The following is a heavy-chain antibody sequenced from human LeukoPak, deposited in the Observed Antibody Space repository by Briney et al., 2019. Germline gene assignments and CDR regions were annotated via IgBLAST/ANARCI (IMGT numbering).Heavy chain of an antibody. V-gene: IGHV4-34*01. CDR3: AREGDGYNSIDFVYFDY. CDR1: GGSFSGYY. CDR2: INHSGST. J-gene: IGHJ4*02. D-gene: IGHD5-24*01. Sequence: SETLSLTCAVYGGSFSGYYWSWIRQPPGKGLEGIGEINHSGSTNYNPSLKSRVTISVDTSKNQFSLKLSSVTAADTAVYYCAREGDGYNSIDFVYFDYWGQGTLVTVSS.